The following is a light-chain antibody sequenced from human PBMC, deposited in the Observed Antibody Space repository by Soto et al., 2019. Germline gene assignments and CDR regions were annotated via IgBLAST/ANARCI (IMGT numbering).Light chain of an antibody. CDR3: TSYTSSTTLYV. V-gene: IGLV2-14*01. J-gene: IGLJ1*01. CDR2: EVS. CDR1: SSDVGDYTS. Sequence: QSVLTQPASMSGSPGQSISISCTGPSSDVGDYTSVSWFQQHPGKAPKLMIYEVSNRPSGVSNRFSGSKSANTASLTISGLQAEDEADYYCTSYTSSTTLYVFGTGTKVTVL.